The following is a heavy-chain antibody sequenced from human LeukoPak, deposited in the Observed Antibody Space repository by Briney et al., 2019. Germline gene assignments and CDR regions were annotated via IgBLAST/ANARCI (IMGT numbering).Heavy chain of an antibody. D-gene: IGHD3-22*01. CDR3: ARDRIYYDSRFFDY. J-gene: IGHJ4*02. Sequence: SETLSLTCTVSGGSISSSSYYWGWIRQPPGKGLEWIGSIYYSGSTYYNPSLKSRVTISVDTSKNQFSLKLSSVTAADTAVYYCARDRIYYDSRFFDYWGQGTLVTVSS. CDR2: IYYSGST. CDR1: GGSISSSSYY. V-gene: IGHV4-39*07.